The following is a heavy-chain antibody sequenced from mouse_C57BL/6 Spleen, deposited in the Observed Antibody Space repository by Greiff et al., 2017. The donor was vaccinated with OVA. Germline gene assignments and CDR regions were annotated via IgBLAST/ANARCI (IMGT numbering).Heavy chain of an antibody. J-gene: IGHJ1*03. D-gene: IGHD1-1*01. CDR2: ISDGGSYT. CDR1: GFTFSSYA. V-gene: IGHV5-4*03. Sequence: EVKLMESGGGLVKPGGSLKLSCAASGFTFSSYAMSWVRQTPEKRLEWVATISDGGSYTYYPDNVKGRFTISRDNAKNNLYLQMSHLKSEDTAMYYCARGQSYYGSSWYFDVWGTGTTVTVSS. CDR3: ARGQSYYGSSWYFDV.